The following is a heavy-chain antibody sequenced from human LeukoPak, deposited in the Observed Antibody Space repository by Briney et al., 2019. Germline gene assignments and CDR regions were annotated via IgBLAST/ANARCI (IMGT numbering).Heavy chain of an antibody. J-gene: IGHJ4*02. Sequence: GGSLRLSCAASGFTFSSYGMHWVRQAPGKGLEWVSGISGGGGSTYYADSVKGRFAISRDNSKNRLFLQMNSLRAEDTAVYYCAKAGSGYSYFDHWGQGTLVTVSS. CDR2: ISGGGGST. CDR1: GFTFSSYG. CDR3: AKAGSGYSYFDH. D-gene: IGHD3-22*01. V-gene: IGHV3-23*01.